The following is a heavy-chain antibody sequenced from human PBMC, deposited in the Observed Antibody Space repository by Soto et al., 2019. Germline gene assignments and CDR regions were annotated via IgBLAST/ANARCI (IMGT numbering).Heavy chain of an antibody. D-gene: IGHD3-10*01. CDR2: IYYSGST. CDR3: SGRVFP. CDR1: GGSISIGGYY. V-gene: IGHV4-31*03. Sequence: QVQLQESDPGLVKPSQTLSLTCTVSGGSISIGGYYWNWIRQHPGKGLEWIGYIYYSGSTYYNPSIKSRVTISVDTSKNQVSLKLSSVTAADTAGYYWSGRVFPWGQGTLVTVSS. J-gene: IGHJ5*02.